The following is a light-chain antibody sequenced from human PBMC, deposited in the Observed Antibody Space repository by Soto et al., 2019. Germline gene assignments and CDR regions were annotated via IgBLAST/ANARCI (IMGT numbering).Light chain of an antibody. CDR2: EVT. CDR1: SSDVGGYDY. J-gene: IGLJ1*01. V-gene: IGLV2-14*01. Sequence: QSVLTQPASVSASPGQSITISCTGTSSDVGGYDYVSWYQQHPDKAPKLMIYEVTNRPSGVSDRFSGSKSGNTASLTISGLQADDEADYYCSSFTSSVNYVFGTGTKVTVL. CDR3: SSFTSSVNYV.